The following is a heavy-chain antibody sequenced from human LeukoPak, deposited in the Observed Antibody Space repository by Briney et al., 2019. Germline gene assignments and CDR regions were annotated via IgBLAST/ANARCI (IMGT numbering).Heavy chain of an antibody. V-gene: IGHV1-8*01. J-gene: IGHJ3*02. Sequence: ASVKVSCKASGYTFTSYDINWVRQATGQGLEWMGWMNPNSGNTGYAQKFQGRVTMTRNTSISTAYMELSSLRSEDTAVYYCARGFGYCSGGSCYAFDIWGQGTMVTVSS. CDR1: GYTFTSYD. D-gene: IGHD2-15*01. CDR3: ARGFGYCSGGSCYAFDI. CDR2: MNPNSGNT.